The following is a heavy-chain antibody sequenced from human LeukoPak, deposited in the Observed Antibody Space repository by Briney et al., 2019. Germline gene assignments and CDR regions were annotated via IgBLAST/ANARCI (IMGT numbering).Heavy chain of an antibody. CDR3: ARGGYNYGGHNWFDP. D-gene: IGHD5-18*01. Sequence: SETLSLTCTVSGGSISSGSYYWSWIRQPPGKGLEWIGYISYSGSTNYSPSLKSRVTISVDTSKNQFSLKLSSVTAADTAVYYCARGGYNYGGHNWFDPWGQGTLVTVSS. CDR1: GGSISSGSYY. V-gene: IGHV4-61*01. CDR2: ISYSGST. J-gene: IGHJ5*02.